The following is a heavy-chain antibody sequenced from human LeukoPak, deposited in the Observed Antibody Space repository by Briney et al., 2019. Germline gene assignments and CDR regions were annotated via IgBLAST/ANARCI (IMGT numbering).Heavy chain of an antibody. J-gene: IGHJ4*02. CDR1: GDSISSYY. CDR2: IHPSGST. CDR3: ARVIDSSGYSTVREYFDY. Sequence: SETLSLTCTVSGDSISSYYWSWVRQPAGKGLEWIGRIHPSGSTNYNPSLKSRVTLSVDTSKNQFSLKLSSVTAADTAVYYCARVIDSSGYSTVREYFDYWGQGTLVTVSS. V-gene: IGHV4-4*07. D-gene: IGHD3-22*01.